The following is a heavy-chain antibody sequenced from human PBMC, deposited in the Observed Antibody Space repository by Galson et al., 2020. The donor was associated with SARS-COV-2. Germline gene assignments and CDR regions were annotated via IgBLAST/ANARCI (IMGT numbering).Heavy chain of an antibody. D-gene: IGHD6-13*01. Sequence: ASVKVSCKASGYTFTSYGISWVRQAPGQGLEWMGWIRAYNGNTNYAQKLQGRVTMTTDTSTSTAYMELRSLRSDDTAVYYCARDSYSTYYYYGMDVWGQGTTVTVSS. V-gene: IGHV1-18*01. J-gene: IGHJ6*02. CDR3: ARDSYSTYYYYGMDV. CDR1: GYTFTSYG. CDR2: IRAYNGNT.